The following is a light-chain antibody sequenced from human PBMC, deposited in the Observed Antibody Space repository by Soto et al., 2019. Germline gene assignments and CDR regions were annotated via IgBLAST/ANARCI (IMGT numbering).Light chain of an antibody. V-gene: IGLV2-14*01. Sequence: QSVLTQPASVSGSPGQSITISCTGTSSDVGGYNYVSWYQQHPGKAPKLMIYEVSNRPSGVSNRFSGSKSGNTASLTISGLQAEDEADYYCSSYTSSSTYVFGTGTQQTVL. J-gene: IGLJ1*01. CDR2: EVS. CDR3: SSYTSSSTYV. CDR1: SSDVGGYNY.